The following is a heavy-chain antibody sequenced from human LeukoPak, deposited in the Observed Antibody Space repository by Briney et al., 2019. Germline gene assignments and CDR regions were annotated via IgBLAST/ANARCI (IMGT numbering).Heavy chain of an antibody. CDR3: ARDGVEYGSGGFYFDY. D-gene: IGHD3-10*01. CDR2: ISRGSTTI. J-gene: IGHJ4*02. CDR1: GFTFSSYA. V-gene: IGHV3-48*01. Sequence: PGGSLRLSCAASGFTFSSYAMGWVRQAPGKGLEWVSSISRGSTTIYYADSVKGRFTISRDNAKNSLYLQMNSLRAEDTAVYYCARDGVEYGSGGFYFDYWGQGTLVTVSS.